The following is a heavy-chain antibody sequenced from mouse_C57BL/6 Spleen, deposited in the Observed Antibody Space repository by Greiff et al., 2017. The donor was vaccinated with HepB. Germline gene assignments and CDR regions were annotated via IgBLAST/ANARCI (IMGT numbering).Heavy chain of an antibody. CDR3: TANYYGSRGFAY. V-gene: IGHV14-4*01. J-gene: IGHJ3*01. Sequence: VQLQQSGAELVRPGASVKLSCTASGFSIKDDYMHWVKQRPEQGLEWIGWIDPENGDTEYASKFQGKATITADTSSNTAYLQLSSLTSEDTAVYYCTANYYGSRGFAYWGQGTLVTVSA. D-gene: IGHD1-1*01. CDR1: GFSIKDDY. CDR2: IDPENGDT.